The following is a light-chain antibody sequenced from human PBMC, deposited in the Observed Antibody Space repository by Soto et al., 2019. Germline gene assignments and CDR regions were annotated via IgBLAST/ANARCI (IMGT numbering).Light chain of an antibody. V-gene: IGLV2-23*02. CDR1: SSDVGSYNL. Sequence: QSALTQPASVSGSPGQSITISCTGTSSDVGSYNLVSWYQQHPGKAPKLMIYEVSKRPSGVSNRFSGSKSGNTASLTISGLQAEDEADSYCCSYSGSSPHVSGTGNKVTVL. CDR2: EVS. CDR3: CSYSGSSPHV. J-gene: IGLJ1*01.